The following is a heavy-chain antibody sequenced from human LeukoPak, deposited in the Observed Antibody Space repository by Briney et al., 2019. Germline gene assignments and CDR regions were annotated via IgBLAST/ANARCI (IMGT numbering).Heavy chain of an antibody. CDR2: ISYDGSNK. Sequence: GRSLRLSCAASGFTFSSYSMHWVRQAPGKGLEWVAVISYDGSNKYYADSVKGRFTISRDNSKNTLYLQMNSLRAEDTAVYYCARGPRGAFLSIAAAGLDYWGQGTLVTVSS. CDR3: ARGPRGAFLSIAAAGLDY. CDR1: GFTFSSYS. V-gene: IGHV3-30-3*01. D-gene: IGHD6-13*01. J-gene: IGHJ4*02.